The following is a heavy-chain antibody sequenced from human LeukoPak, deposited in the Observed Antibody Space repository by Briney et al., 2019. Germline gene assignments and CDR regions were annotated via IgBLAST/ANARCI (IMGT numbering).Heavy chain of an antibody. CDR1: GDSVSSNTAA. J-gene: IGHJ4*02. V-gene: IGHV6-1*01. D-gene: IGHD6-19*01. Sequence: SQTLSLTCAISGDSVSSNTAAWNWIRQSPSRGLEWLGRTYYRSKWYNDYAISVRSRITINSDTSKNQLSLQLNSVTPEDTAVYYCARIAVADSLVWGQGTLVMVSS. CDR3: ARIAVADSLV. CDR2: TYYRSKWYN.